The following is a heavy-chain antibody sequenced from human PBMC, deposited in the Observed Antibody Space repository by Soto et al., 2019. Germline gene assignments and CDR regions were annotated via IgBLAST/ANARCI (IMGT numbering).Heavy chain of an antibody. D-gene: IGHD3-22*01. CDR1: GGTFSGYA. CDR2: IIPIFGTA. V-gene: IGHV1-69*01. Sequence: QVQLVQSGAEVKKPGSSVKVSCKASGGTFSGYAISWVRQAPGQGLEWMGGIIPIFGTANYAQKFQGRVTITADESTSTAYMELSSLRSEDTAVYYCAGYYYDSSGYYLRDAFDIWGQGTMVTVSS. J-gene: IGHJ3*02. CDR3: AGYYYDSSGYYLRDAFDI.